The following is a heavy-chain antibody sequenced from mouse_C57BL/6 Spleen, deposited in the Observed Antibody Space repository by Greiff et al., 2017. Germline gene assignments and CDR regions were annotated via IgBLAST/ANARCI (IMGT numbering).Heavy chain of an antibody. CDR3: ARVTTVRGPYYFDY. Sequence: EVKLEESGGGLVQPGGSLSLSCAASGFTFTDYYMSWVRQPPGKALEWLGFIRNKANGYTTEYSASVKGRFTISRDNSQSILYLQMNALRAEDSATYYCARVTTVRGPYYFDYWGQGTTLTVSS. D-gene: IGHD1-1*01. J-gene: IGHJ2*01. CDR2: IRNKANGYTT. V-gene: IGHV7-3*01. CDR1: GFTFTDYY.